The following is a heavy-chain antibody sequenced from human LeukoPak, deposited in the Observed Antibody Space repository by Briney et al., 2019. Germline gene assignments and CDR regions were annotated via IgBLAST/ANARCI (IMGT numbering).Heavy chain of an antibody. CDR3: ARNEYSSSPFDY. CDR2: IKQDGSEK. V-gene: IGHV3-7*01. J-gene: IGHJ4*02. CDR1: GFTFSSDW. Sequence: GGSLRLSCAASGFTFSSDWMSWVRQAPGKGLEWVANIKQDGSEKYYVDSVKGRFTISRDNAKNSLYLQMNSLRAEDTAVYYCARNEYSSSPFDYWGQGTLVTVSS. D-gene: IGHD6-6*01.